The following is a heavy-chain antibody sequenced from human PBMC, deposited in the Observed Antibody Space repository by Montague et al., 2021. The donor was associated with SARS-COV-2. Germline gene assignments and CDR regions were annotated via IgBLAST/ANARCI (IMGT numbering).Heavy chain of an antibody. CDR2: IHHTGST. J-gene: IGHJ4*02. CDR3: ARGNYLDY. CDR1: ADSITSYY. V-gene: IGHV4-59*01. Sequence: SETLSLTCTVSADSITSYYWSWIRQPPGKGLEWIGYIHHTGSTNYNAALKSRVTISIDTSKNQFSLRLNSVTAADTAVYYCARGNYLDYWGQGTLVIVSS.